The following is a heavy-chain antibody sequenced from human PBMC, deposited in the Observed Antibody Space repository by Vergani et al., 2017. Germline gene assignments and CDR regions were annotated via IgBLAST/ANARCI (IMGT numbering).Heavy chain of an antibody. CDR2: ISAYNGNT. V-gene: IGHV1-18*01. CDR1: GYTFTSYG. J-gene: IGHJ5*02. Sequence: QVQLVQSGAEVKKPGASVKVSCKASGYTFTSYGISWVRQAPGQGLEWMGWISAYNGNTNYAQKLQGRVTMTTDTSTSTAYMELRSLRSDDTAVYYCARALIFLFAPGTTAHTENWFDPWGQGTLVTVSS. CDR3: ARALIFLFAPGTTAHTENWFDP. D-gene: IGHD1-7*01.